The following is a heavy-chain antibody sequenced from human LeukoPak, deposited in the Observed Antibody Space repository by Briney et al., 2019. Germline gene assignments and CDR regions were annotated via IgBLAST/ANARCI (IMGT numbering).Heavy chain of an antibody. CDR1: GFTVNNKY. J-gene: IGHJ5*02. Sequence: GGPLRLSCAASGFTVNNKYMTWVRQAPGKGLEWVSLIYNDGRTYYADSVKGRCTISRDNAKNSLYLQMNSLRAEDTAVYYCARGSSGISSWGQGTLVTVSS. CDR2: IYNDGRT. CDR3: ARGSSGISS. V-gene: IGHV3-66*01. D-gene: IGHD3-22*01.